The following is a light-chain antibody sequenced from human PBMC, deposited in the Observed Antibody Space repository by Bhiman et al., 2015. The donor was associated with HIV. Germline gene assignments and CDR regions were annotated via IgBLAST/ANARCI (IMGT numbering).Light chain of an antibody. Sequence: NFMLTQPHSVSESPGKTVTISCTRSSGSIASNYVQWYQQRPGSSPTTVIYEDNQRPSGVPDRFSGSIDRSSNSASLTISGLKTEDEAVYYCCSNVGSMFILCGGGTEVTVL. V-gene: IGLV6-57*01. CDR2: EDN. J-gene: IGLJ3*02. CDR3: CSNVGSMFIL. CDR1: SGSIASNY.